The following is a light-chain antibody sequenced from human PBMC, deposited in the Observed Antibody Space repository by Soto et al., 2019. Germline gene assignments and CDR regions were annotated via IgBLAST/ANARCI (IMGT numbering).Light chain of an antibody. CDR3: AAWDDRLSRV. Sequence: QLVLTQPPSASGTPGQRVTISCSGSSSNIGSNYVYWYQQLPGTAPKLLIYSNNQRPSGVPDRFSGSKSGTSASLAISGLRSEDEADYYCAAWDDRLSRVFGGGTKLTVL. V-gene: IGLV1-47*02. CDR2: SNN. CDR1: SSNIGSNY. J-gene: IGLJ3*02.